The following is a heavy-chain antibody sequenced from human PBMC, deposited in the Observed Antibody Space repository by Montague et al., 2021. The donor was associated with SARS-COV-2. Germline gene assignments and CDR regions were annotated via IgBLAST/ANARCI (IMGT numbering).Heavy chain of an antibody. CDR1: GFPLSTSGVG. J-gene: IGHJ4*02. CDR3: AHRRPGSGSYYFDY. V-gene: IGHV2-5*02. D-gene: IGHD3-10*01. CDR2: IYWDDDK. Sequence: PALVKPTQTLTLTCTFSGFPLSTSGVGVGWIRQPPGKALEWLALIYWDDDKRYSPSLKSRLTITKDTSKNQVVLTMTNMDPVDTATYYCAHRRPGSGSYYFDYWGQGTLVTVSS.